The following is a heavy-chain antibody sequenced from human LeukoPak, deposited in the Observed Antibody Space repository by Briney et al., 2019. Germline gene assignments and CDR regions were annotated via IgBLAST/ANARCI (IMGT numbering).Heavy chain of an antibody. Sequence: GGSLRLSCAAPGFTFSSYWMSWVRQAPGKGLEWVAHIKQDGSEKYYVDSVKGRFTISRDNAKNSLYLQMNSLRAEDTAVYYCASLEIVVVPAAIYPFDYWGQGTLVTVSS. V-gene: IGHV3-7*01. D-gene: IGHD2-2*02. J-gene: IGHJ4*02. CDR1: GFTFSSYW. CDR2: IKQDGSEK. CDR3: ASLEIVVVPAAIYPFDY.